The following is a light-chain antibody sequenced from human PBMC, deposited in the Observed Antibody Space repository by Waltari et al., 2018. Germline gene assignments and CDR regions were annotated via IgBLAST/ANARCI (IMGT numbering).Light chain of an antibody. V-gene: IGLV3-19*01. CDR3: SSRNGRANEVV. Sequence: SSELTQDPAVSVALGQTVRFTCQGDSLRTSYASWYQLKPGQAPVVVIYGKAKRPSGIPDRISGYSSGTTSSLTITGAQAEDEADYYCSSRNGRANEVVFTGGTKVTVL. CDR1: SLRTSY. J-gene: IGLJ3*02. CDR2: GKA.